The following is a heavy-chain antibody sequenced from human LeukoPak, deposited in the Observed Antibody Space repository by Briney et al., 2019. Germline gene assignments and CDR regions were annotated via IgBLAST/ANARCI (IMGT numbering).Heavy chain of an antibody. Sequence: GGSLRLSCAASGFTFSSYSMNWVRQAPGKGLEWVSSISSSSSYIYYADSVKGRFTISRDNARNSLYLQMNSLRAEDTAVYYCARGDDSSGYYLVDWGQGTLVTVSS. V-gene: IGHV3-21*04. CDR2: ISSSSSYI. CDR1: GFTFSSYS. D-gene: IGHD3-22*01. J-gene: IGHJ4*02. CDR3: ARGDDSSGYYLVD.